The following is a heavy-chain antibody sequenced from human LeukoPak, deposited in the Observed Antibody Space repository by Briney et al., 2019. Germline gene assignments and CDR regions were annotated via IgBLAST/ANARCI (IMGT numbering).Heavy chain of an antibody. CDR3: ARHYDYVWGSYRAPYYFDY. V-gene: IGHV4-59*01. CDR2: IYYSGST. D-gene: IGHD3-16*02. J-gene: IGHJ4*02. CDR1: GGSISSYY. Sequence: PSETLSLTCTVSGGSISSYYWSWIRQPPGKGLEWIGYIYYSGSTNYNPSLKSRVTISVDTSKNQFSLKLSSVTAADTAVYYCARHYDYVWGSYRAPYYFDYWGQGTLVTVSS.